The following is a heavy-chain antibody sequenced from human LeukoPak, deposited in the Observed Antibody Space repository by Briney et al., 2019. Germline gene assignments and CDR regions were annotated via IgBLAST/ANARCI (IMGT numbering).Heavy chain of an antibody. J-gene: IGHJ4*02. V-gene: IGHV1-18*01. CDR3: AREETDYYDSSGYPY. Sequence: ASVKVSCKASGYTFTSYGISWVRQAPGQGLEWMGWISAYNGNTNYAQKLQGRVTMTTDTSTSTAYMELRSLRSDDTAVYYCAREETDYYDSSGYPYWGQGTLVTVSS. CDR2: ISAYNGNT. CDR1: GYTFTSYG. D-gene: IGHD3-22*01.